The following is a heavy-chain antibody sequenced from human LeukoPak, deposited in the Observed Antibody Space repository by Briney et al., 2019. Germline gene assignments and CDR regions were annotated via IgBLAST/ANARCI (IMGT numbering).Heavy chain of an antibody. CDR1: GYTFTAYY. Sequence: ASVKVSCKTSGYTFTAYYMYWLRQAPGQGLECMGWIYPNSGATGYAQIFQGRVTMTRDTSVSTIYMELSRLRSDDTAVYYCARDGVSTTPDFGYWGQGTLVTVSS. V-gene: IGHV1-2*02. D-gene: IGHD2-8*01. J-gene: IGHJ4*02. CDR2: IYPNSGAT. CDR3: ARDGVSTTPDFGY.